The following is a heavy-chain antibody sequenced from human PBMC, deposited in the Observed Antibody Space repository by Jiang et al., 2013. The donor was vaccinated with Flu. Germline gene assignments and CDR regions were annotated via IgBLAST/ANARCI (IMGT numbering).Heavy chain of an antibody. CDR1: SINSTTYY. V-gene: IGHV4-39*01. D-gene: IGHD3-3*01. J-gene: IGHJ4*02. CDR2: SLIVGST. Sequence: SINSTTYYWGLDPPAPREGAGVGLGLSLIVGSTYYNPSLRSRVTISVDTSKNQFSLRLSSVTAADTAIYYCSSTYYDFWNGLENWGQGTLVTVSS. CDR3: SSTYYDFWNGLEN.